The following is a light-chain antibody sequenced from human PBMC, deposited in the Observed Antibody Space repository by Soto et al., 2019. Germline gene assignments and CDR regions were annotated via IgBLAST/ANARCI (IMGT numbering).Light chain of an antibody. CDR2: KAS. Sequence: DIQMTQSPSTLSASVGDSVTITCRASQSISSWLAWYQQKPGKAPKLLIYKASNLESGVPSRFSGSGSGTEFTLTISSLQPDDFATYYCQQYSTYSWTFGQGTQVEIK. CDR3: QQYSTYSWT. J-gene: IGKJ1*01. V-gene: IGKV1-5*03. CDR1: QSISSW.